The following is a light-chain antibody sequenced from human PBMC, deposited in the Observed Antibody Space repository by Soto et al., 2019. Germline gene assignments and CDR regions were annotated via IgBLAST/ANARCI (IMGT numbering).Light chain of an antibody. CDR2: DVS. Sequence: QSVLTQPPSASGSPGQSVTISCTGTSSDVGGYDFVAWHQQHPGKAPRLMIYDVSKRPSGVPDRFSGSKSGYTASLTVSGLQAEDEADYFCKSYAGSNTYVFGSGTKVTVL. V-gene: IGLV2-8*01. CDR1: SSDVGGYDF. CDR3: KSYAGSNTYV. J-gene: IGLJ1*01.